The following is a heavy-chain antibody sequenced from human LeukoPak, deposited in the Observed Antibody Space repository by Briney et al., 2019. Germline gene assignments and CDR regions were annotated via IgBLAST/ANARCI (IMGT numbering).Heavy chain of an antibody. D-gene: IGHD5-18*01. CDR2: INPSGGST. CDR3: AREGDTVMARRYFDY. Sequence: ALVKVSCKASGYTFTSYYMHWVRQAPGQGLEWMGVINPSGGSTSYAQKFQGRVTMTRDTSTTTVYMELSSLRSEDTAVYYCAREGDTVMARRYFDYWGQGTLVTVSS. J-gene: IGHJ4*02. V-gene: IGHV1-46*01. CDR1: GYTFTSYY.